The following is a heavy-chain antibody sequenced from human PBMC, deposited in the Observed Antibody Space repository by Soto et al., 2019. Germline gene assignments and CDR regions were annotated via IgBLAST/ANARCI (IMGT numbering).Heavy chain of an antibody. CDR3: ALGSWSGETFDI. D-gene: IGHD6-13*01. CDR2: IIPMLAIT. V-gene: IGHV1-69*02. Sequence: QVQLVQSGAEVKKPGSSVKVSCKASGGTFNVYTIIWMRQAPGQGLEWMGRIIPMLAITNYAQRFQGRFTLTADPSTTTAYMEQRRLTSADTAVYYCALGSWSGETFDIWGQGTLVTVSS. J-gene: IGHJ3*02. CDR1: GGTFNVYT.